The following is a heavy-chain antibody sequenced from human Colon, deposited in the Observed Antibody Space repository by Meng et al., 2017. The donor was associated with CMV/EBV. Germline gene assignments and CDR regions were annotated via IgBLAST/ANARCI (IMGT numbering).Heavy chain of an antibody. D-gene: IGHD6-19*01. Sequence: GESLKISCEASGFTFSTYWMHWVRQGPGKGLVWVARINSDGSMTSYADAVKGRSNISRDNAKNSLFLQINSLTSDDTGVYFCTRDSEPSGNGGWSLVGAFDVWGQGTTVPSPQ. J-gene: IGHJ3*01. V-gene: IGHV3-74*01. CDR1: GFTFSTYW. CDR2: INSDGSMT. CDR3: TRDSEPSGNGGWSLVGAFDV.